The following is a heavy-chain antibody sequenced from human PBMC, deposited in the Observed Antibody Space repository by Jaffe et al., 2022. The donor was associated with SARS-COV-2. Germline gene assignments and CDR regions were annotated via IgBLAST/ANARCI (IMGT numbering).Heavy chain of an antibody. Sequence: QVQLQESGPGLVKPSQTLSLTCTVSGGSISSGSYYWSWIRQPAGKGLEWIGRIYTSGSTNYNPSLKSRVTISVDTSKNQFSLKLSSVTAADTAVYYCAGRMDVWGQGTTVTVSS. CDR3: AGRMDV. V-gene: IGHV4-61*02. CDR1: GGSISSGSYY. J-gene: IGHJ6*02. CDR2: IYTSGST.